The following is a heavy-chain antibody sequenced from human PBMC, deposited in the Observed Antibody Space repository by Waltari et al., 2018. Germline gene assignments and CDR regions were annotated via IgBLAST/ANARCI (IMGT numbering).Heavy chain of an antibody. Sequence: QVQLQKSGPGLVKPSQTLSLTCTVSGGSISSGSYYWSWIRQPAGKGLEWIGRIYTSGSTNYNPSLKSRVTISVDTSKNQFSLKLSSVTAADTTVYYCARVRAQLWLDYWGQGTLVTVSS. CDR2: IYTSGST. J-gene: IGHJ4*02. V-gene: IGHV4-61*02. CDR1: GGSISSGSYY. CDR3: ARVRAQLWLDY. D-gene: IGHD5-18*01.